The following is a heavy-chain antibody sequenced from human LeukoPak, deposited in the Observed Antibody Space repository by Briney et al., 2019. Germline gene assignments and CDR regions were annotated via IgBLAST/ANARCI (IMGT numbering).Heavy chain of an antibody. CDR1: GDSVSGNSVT. Sequence: SQTLSLTCAISGDSVSGNSVTWNWITQSPSRGLEWLGRAYYSSKWFNDYEESVKSRITIDADTSTNQFSLHLNSVTPEDTAVYYCARGWGNFDYWGQGALVTVSS. CDR2: AYYSSKWFN. D-gene: IGHD3-16*01. J-gene: IGHJ4*02. CDR3: ARGWGNFDY. V-gene: IGHV6-1*01.